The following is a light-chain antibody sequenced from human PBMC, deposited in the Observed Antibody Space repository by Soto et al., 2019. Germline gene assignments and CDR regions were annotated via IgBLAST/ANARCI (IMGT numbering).Light chain of an antibody. J-gene: IGLJ1*01. CDR2: AVT. Sequence: QSALTQPASVSGSPGQSITMSGTGTSSDVGGYNYVSWYQQHPGKAPKLMFYAVTDRPSGVSSRFSGSKSGNTASLTISGLQAEDEADYYCSSYTSSSTLFGTGTKVTVL. V-gene: IGLV2-14*01. CDR1: SSDVGGYNY. CDR3: SSYTSSSTL.